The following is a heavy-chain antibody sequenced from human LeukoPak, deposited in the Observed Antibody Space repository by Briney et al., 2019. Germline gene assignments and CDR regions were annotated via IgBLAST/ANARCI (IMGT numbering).Heavy chain of an antibody. CDR3: ARGPSGGLPYYFDY. CDR2: IIPIFGTA. CDR1: GGTFSSYA. J-gene: IGHJ4*02. Sequence: ASVKVSCKASGGTFSSYAISWVRQAPGQGLEWMGGIIPIFGTANYAQKFQGRVTITADKSTSTAYMELSSLRSEDTAVYYCARGPSGGLPYYFDYWGQGTLVTVSS. V-gene: IGHV1-69*06.